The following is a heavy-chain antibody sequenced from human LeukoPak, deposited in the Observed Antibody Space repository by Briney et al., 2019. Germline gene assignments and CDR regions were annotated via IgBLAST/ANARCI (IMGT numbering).Heavy chain of an antibody. D-gene: IGHD5-18*01. Sequence: PSETLSLTCTVSGGSISSYYWSWIRQPPGKGLEWIGYIYYSGSTNYNPSLKSRVTISVDTSKNQFSLKLSSVTAADTAVYYCARKGYSYAYYYMDVWGKGTTDTVSS. J-gene: IGHJ6*03. V-gene: IGHV4-59*01. CDR2: IYYSGST. CDR3: ARKGYSYAYYYMDV. CDR1: GGSISSYY.